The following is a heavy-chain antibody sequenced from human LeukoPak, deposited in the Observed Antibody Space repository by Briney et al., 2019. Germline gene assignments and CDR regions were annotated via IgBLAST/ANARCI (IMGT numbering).Heavy chain of an antibody. CDR2: ISSNGGST. V-gene: IGHV3-64*01. D-gene: IGHD3-10*01. J-gene: IGHJ3*02. CDR3: ARVDSRFGELWQAFDI. Sequence: GGSLRLSCAASGFTFSSYAMHWVRQAPGKGLEYVSAISSNGGSTYYANSVKGRFTISRDNSKNTLYLQMGSLRAEDMAVYYCARVDSRFGELWQAFDIWGQGTMVTVSS. CDR1: GFTFSSYA.